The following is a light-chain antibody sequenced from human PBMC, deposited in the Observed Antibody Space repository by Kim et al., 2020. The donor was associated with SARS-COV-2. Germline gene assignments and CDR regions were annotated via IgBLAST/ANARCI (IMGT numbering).Light chain of an antibody. CDR2: TNS. V-gene: IGLV1-40*01. Sequence: QTVTTSCAGSRSNIGAGFDVHWYQQIPGRAPKRLIFTNSNRPSGVPDRFSGSKSGTSASLAITGLQAEDEADYYCQSYDITLAASLFGGGTQLTVL. J-gene: IGLJ3*02. CDR1: RSNIGAGFD. CDR3: QSYDITLAASL.